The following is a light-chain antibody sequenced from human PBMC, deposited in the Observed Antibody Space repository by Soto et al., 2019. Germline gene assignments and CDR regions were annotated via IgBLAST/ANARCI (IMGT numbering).Light chain of an antibody. CDR1: QSISSW. V-gene: IGKV1-5*03. CDR3: QQYNSFSWT. J-gene: IGKJ1*01. Sequence: DIKMTQSPSTLSASIRDRVTITCRASQSISSWLAWYQQKPGKAPKLLIYKASSLESGVPSRFSGRGSGTDFTLTISSLQPDDFATYYCQQYNSFSWTFGQGSKV. CDR2: KAS.